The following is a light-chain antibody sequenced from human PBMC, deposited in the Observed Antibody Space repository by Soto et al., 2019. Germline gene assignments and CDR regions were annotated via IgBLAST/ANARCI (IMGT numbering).Light chain of an antibody. J-gene: IGKJ1*01. V-gene: IGKV3-11*01. CDR2: GAS. CDR1: ESVTNY. CDR3: QQHSHWPPWT. Sequence: EIVLTQSPATLSLSPGERGTLSCRASESVTNYLAWYQQKPGQAPRLLIYGASNRATGIPARFSGSGSGTDFTLTISSLEPEDFAVYYCQQHSHWPPWTFGQGTKVDIK.